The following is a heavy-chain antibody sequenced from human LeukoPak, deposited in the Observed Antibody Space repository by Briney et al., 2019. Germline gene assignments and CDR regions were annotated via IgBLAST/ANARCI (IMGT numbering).Heavy chain of an antibody. Sequence: NPSETLSLTCTVSGGSISSYYWSWIRQPPGKGLEWIGCIYYSGSTNYNPSLKSRVTMSVDTSKNQFSLKLTSVTAADTAVYYCVRPIRGYSFDYYDYWGQGTLVTVSS. CDR1: GGSISSYY. V-gene: IGHV4-59*01. CDR3: VRPIRGYSFDYYDY. J-gene: IGHJ4*02. CDR2: IYYSGST. D-gene: IGHD5-18*01.